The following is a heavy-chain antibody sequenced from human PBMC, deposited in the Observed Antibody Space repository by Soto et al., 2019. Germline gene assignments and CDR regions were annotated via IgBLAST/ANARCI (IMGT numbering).Heavy chain of an antibody. CDR3: ARASDGYRSGWYVGYFDY. Sequence: SVKVSCKASGYTFTSYGISWVRQAPGQGLEWMGWIRAYNGYTNYAQKFQGRVTVTTDTSTSTAYMELRSLISDDTAVYYCARASDGYRSGWYVGYFDYWGQGTLVTVSS. CDR1: GYTFTSYG. D-gene: IGHD6-19*01. J-gene: IGHJ4*02. V-gene: IGHV1-18*04. CDR2: IRAYNGYT.